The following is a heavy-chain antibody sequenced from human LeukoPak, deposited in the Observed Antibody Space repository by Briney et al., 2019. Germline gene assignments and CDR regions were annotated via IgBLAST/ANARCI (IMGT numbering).Heavy chain of an antibody. Sequence: PGGSLRLSCAASGFTFSSYAMSWVRQAPGKGLEWVSAISGSGGSTYYADSVKGRFTISRDSSQNTVFLQMNSLRVDDTAVYHCAKDGRLRFYGRYYYYMDVWGKGTTVTVSS. CDR2: ISGSGGST. V-gene: IGHV3-23*01. CDR1: GFTFSSYA. CDR3: AKDGRLRFYGRYYYYMDV. J-gene: IGHJ6*03. D-gene: IGHD4-17*01.